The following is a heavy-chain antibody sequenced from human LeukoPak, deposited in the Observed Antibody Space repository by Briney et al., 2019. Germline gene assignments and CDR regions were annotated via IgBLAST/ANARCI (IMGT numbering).Heavy chain of an antibody. CDR2: ISSSSSYI. CDR1: GFTFSNYW. D-gene: IGHD1-26*01. V-gene: IGHV3-21*04. CDR3: ARAPISIVGATGYYYYYMDV. Sequence: PGGSLRLSCAASGFTFSNYWMHWVRQAPGKGLEWVSSISSSSSYIYYADSVKGRFTISRDNAKNSLYLQMNSLRSEDTAVYYCARAPISIVGATGYYYYYMDVWGKGTTVTISS. J-gene: IGHJ6*03.